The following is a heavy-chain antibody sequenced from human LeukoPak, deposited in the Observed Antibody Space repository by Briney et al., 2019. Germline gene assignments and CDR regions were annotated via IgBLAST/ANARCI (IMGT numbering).Heavy chain of an antibody. D-gene: IGHD3-16*01. CDR1: GDSISRYY. CDR3: ARSGYAFGADAFDI. Sequence: SETLSLTCTVSGDSISRYYWGWIRQPPGKGLEWIGYVYYSGSTQYNPSLNSRVTISVATSKKQFSLRLTSVTAADTAVHYCARSGYAFGADAFDIWGQGAMVAVPS. J-gene: IGHJ3*02. CDR2: VYYSGST. V-gene: IGHV4-59*08.